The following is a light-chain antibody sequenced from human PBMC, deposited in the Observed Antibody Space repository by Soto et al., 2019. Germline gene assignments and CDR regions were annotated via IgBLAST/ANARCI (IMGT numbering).Light chain of an antibody. V-gene: IGKV3-15*01. CDR2: GAS. J-gene: IGKJ1*01. CDR1: QSVRSN. Sequence: EIVITQSPATLSVSPGERATLSCRASQSVRSNLAWYQQKPGQAPRLLIYGASTRATGIPDRFSGSGSGTEFTLTIGSLQSEDFAVYYCQQYNNWPPWTFGQGTKVEIK. CDR3: QQYNNWPPWT.